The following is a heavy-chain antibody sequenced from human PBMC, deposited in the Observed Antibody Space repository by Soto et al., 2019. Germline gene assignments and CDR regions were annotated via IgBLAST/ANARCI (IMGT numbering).Heavy chain of an antibody. CDR2: INHSGST. CDR1: GGSFSGYY. Sequence: QVQLQQWGAGLLKPSETLSLTCAVYGGSFSGYYWSWIRQPPGKGLEWIGEINHSGSTNYNPSLKSRVTISVDTSKNQFSLKLSSVTAAGTAVYYCAREGLRCTNGVCPRPQFDYWGQGTLVTVSS. D-gene: IGHD2-8*01. V-gene: IGHV4-34*01. J-gene: IGHJ4*02. CDR3: AREGLRCTNGVCPRPQFDY.